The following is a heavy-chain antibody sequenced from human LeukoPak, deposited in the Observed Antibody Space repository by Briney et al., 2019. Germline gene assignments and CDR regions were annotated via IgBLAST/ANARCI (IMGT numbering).Heavy chain of an antibody. CDR2: IYYSGST. V-gene: IGHV4-59*08. CDR1: GGSMTNYY. J-gene: IGHJ4*02. Sequence: SETLSLTCTVSGGSMTNYYWSWIRQPPGKGLEWIGYIYYSGSTNYNPSLKGRVTMSVDTSKKQFSLKLSSVTAADTAVYYCARGRYFYDSSGYAYWGQGTLVSVSS. CDR3: ARGRYFYDSSGYAY. D-gene: IGHD3-22*01.